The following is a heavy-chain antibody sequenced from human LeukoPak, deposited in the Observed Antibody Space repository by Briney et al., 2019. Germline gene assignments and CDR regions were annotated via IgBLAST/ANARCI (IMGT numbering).Heavy chain of an antibody. V-gene: IGHV3-23*01. Sequence: PGGSLRLSFAASGFTFSSYAMSWVRQAPGKGLEWVSAISGSGGSTYYADSVKGRFTIPRDNSKNTLYLQMNSLRAEDKAVYYCAKLKGPSPVAAAGNYFDYWGQGTLVTVSS. CDR2: ISGSGGST. CDR1: GFTFSSYA. D-gene: IGHD6-13*01. CDR3: AKLKGPSPVAAAGNYFDY. J-gene: IGHJ4*02.